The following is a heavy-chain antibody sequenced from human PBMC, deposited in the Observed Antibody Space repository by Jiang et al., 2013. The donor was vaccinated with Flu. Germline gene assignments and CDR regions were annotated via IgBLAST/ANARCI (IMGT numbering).Heavy chain of an antibody. D-gene: IGHD2-2*01. V-gene: IGHV1-3*01. J-gene: IGHJ6*02. CDR2: INAGNGDT. CDR3: ARGRSSLGYGMDV. CDR1: GYTFTTYA. Sequence: SGAEVKKPGASVKVSCRASGYTFTTYAIHWVRQAPGQRLEWMGWINAGNGDTKYSQKFQGGVTITRDTSASTAYMELSSLRSEDAAVYYCARGRSSLGYGMDVWGQGTTVTVSS.